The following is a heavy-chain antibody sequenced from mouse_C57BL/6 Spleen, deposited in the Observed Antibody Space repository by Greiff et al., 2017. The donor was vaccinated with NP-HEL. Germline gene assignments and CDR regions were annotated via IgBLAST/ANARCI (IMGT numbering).Heavy chain of an antibody. D-gene: IGHD3-2*02. CDR2: IDPETGGT. Sequence: VQVVESGAELVRPGASVTLSCKASGYTFTDYEMHWVKQTPVHGLEWIGAIDPETGGTAYNQKFKGKAILTADKSSSTDYMELRSLTSEDSAVYYCTTRQLRLRSLFAYWGQGTLVTVSA. CDR1: GYTFTDYE. V-gene: IGHV1-15*01. CDR3: TTRQLRLRSLFAY. J-gene: IGHJ3*01.